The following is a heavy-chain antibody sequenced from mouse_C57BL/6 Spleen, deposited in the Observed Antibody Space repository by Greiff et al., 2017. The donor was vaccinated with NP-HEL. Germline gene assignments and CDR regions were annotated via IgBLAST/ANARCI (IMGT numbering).Heavy chain of an antibody. Sequence: EVQRVESGGGLVQPGGSLSLSCAASGFTFTDYYMSWVRQPPGKALEWLGFIRNKANGYTTEYSASVKGRFTISRDNSQSILYLQMNALRAEDSATYYCARYMDYGSSSYYYAMDYWGQGTSVTVSS. V-gene: IGHV7-3*01. CDR1: GFTFTDYY. CDR3: ARYMDYGSSSYYYAMDY. J-gene: IGHJ4*01. CDR2: IRNKANGYTT. D-gene: IGHD1-1*01.